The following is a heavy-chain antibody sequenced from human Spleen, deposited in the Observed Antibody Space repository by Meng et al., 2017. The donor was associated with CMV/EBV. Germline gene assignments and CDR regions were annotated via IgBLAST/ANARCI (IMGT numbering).Heavy chain of an antibody. CDR3: ARGRRATQQLYSHWFDP. CDR1: GVSISNFY. Sequence: SETLSLTCTVSGVSISNFYWGWIRQPPGKGLEWIGSIYYSGSSYYNPSLKNRVTISVDTSNNQFSLKLTSVTAADTAMYYCARGRRATQQLYSHWFDPWGQGTLVTVSS. D-gene: IGHD2-8*01. J-gene: IGHJ5*02. CDR2: IYYSGSS. V-gene: IGHV4-39*07.